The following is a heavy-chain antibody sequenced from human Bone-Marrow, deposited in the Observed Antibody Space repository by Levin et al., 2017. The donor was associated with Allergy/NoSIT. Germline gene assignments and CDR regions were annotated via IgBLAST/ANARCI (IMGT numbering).Heavy chain of an antibody. CDR1: GISLRTSTAG. CDR3: ALARVGVAGINWYDP. V-gene: IGHV2-5*02. Sequence: SGPTLVKHTQTLTLTCTFSGISLRTSTAGVGWIRQPPGKPLEWLALMYWDGQRRYSPSLSSRVTITEDTSKNQVLLRMTNMDPVDTGTYYCALARVGVAGINWYDPWGQGSQVTVSS. CDR2: MYWDGQR. D-gene: IGHD3-3*01. J-gene: IGHJ5*02.